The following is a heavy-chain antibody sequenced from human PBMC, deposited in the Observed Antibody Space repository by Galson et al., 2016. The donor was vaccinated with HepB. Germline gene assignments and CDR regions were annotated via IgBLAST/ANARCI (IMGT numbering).Heavy chain of an antibody. CDR3: AKRSPYYFDY. J-gene: IGHJ4*02. Sequence: SLRLSCAASGFSFSNSGMSWLRRAPGKGLECVATISTAGGYAYYADSVKGRLTISRDNSKNTLYLQINSLRAEDTAIYYCAKRSPYYFDYWGQGTQVTVSS. V-gene: IGHV3-23*01. CDR1: GFSFSNSG. CDR2: ISTAGGYA. D-gene: IGHD3-10*01.